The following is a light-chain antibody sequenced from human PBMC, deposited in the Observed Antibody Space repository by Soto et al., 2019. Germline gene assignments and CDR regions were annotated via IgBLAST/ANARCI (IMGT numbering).Light chain of an antibody. CDR1: SSDVGGYNY. CDR2: XXX. CDR3: SSYTSSSTAV. Sequence: QSVLTQPASVSGSPGQSITISCTGTSSDVGGYNYVYWDQQHPGKAPKLMIXXXXXXXXXXXXXXXXSKSGNTASLTISGXXXXXXXXXYCSSYTSSSTAVFGTGTKLTVL. V-gene: IGLV2-14*01. J-gene: IGLJ1*01.